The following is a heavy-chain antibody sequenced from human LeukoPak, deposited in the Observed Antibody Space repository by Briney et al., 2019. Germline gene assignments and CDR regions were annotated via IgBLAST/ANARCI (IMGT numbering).Heavy chain of an antibody. J-gene: IGHJ4*02. CDR3: ARTYSSGWTYFDS. V-gene: IGHV4-59*08. CDR2: IYYSGST. D-gene: IGHD6-19*01. Sequence: SETLSLTCTVSGGSISSYYWSWIRQPPGKGLEWVGYIYYSGSTSYNPSLQSRVTISVDTSKNQFSLKLSSLTAADTAVDYCARTYSSGWTYFDSWGQGTLVTVSS. CDR1: GGSISSYY.